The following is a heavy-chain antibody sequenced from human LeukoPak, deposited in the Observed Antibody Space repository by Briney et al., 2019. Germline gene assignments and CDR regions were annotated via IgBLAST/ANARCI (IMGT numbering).Heavy chain of an antibody. CDR1: GGSISSYY. J-gene: IGHJ5*02. CDR2: IYYSGST. V-gene: IGHV4-59*08. D-gene: IGHD3-3*01. Sequence: SETLSLTCTVSGGSISSYYWSWIRQPPGKGLEWIGYIYYSGSTNYNPSLKSRVTISVDTSKNQFSLKLSSVTAADTAVYYCARYGYYDFWRELNWFDPWGQGTLVTVSS. CDR3: ARYGYYDFWRELNWFDP.